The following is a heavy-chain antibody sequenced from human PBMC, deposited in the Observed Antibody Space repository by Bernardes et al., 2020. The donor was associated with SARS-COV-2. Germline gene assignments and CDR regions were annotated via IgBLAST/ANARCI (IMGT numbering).Heavy chain of an antibody. CDR1: GFTVVTNY. CDR3: ARDWELPPSFDY. Sequence: GGSLRLSCAASGFTVVTNYMIWVRQAPGKGLEWVSVIYSGGSTHYAESVKGRFTISRDNSKNTLYLQMNSLRVEDTAVYHCARDWELPPSFDYWGQGILVTVSS. D-gene: IGHD1-26*01. V-gene: IGHV3-66*01. CDR2: IYSGGST. J-gene: IGHJ4*02.